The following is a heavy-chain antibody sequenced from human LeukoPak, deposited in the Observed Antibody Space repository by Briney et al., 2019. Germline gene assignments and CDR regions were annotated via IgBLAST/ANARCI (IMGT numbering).Heavy chain of an antibody. V-gene: IGHV3-30*03. J-gene: IGHJ5*02. CDR3: ARDFGSNGWYNWFDP. D-gene: IGHD2-8*01. Sequence: GGSLRLSCAASGSTLSTYGMHWVRQAPGKGLEWVAMISYDGRSTYYTDSVKGRFTISRDTLENTLYLQMSSLRSEDTAMYYCARDFGSNGWYNWFDPWGQGTLVTVSS. CDR2: ISYDGRST. CDR1: GSTLSTYG.